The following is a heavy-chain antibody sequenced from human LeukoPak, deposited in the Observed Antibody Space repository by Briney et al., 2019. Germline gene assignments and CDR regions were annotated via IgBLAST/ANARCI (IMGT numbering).Heavy chain of an antibody. Sequence: PGGSLRLSCAASGFTFSSYWMSWVRQAPGKGLEWVANIKQDGSEKYYVDSVKGRFTISRDNAKNSLYLQMSSLRAEDTAVYYCARMYYYDSSGLTHDAFDIWGQGTMVTVSS. V-gene: IGHV3-7*01. J-gene: IGHJ3*02. CDR3: ARMYYYDSSGLTHDAFDI. D-gene: IGHD3-22*01. CDR2: IKQDGSEK. CDR1: GFTFSSYW.